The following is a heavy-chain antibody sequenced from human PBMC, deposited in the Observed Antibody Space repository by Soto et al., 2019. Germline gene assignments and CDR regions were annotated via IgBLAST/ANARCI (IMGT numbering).Heavy chain of an antibody. D-gene: IGHD3-10*01. CDR1: GGSISSYY. Sequence: KPSETLSLTCTVSGGSISSYYWSWIRQPPGKGLEWIGYIYYSGSTNYNPSLKSRVTISVDTSKNQFSLKLSSVTAADTAVYYCARAPFGESLLFDYWGQGTLVTVSS. V-gene: IGHV4-59*01. CDR3: ARAPFGESLLFDY. CDR2: IYYSGST. J-gene: IGHJ4*02.